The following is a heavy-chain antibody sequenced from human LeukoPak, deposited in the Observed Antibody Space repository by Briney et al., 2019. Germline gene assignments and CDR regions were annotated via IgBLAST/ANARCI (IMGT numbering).Heavy chain of an antibody. CDR2: ISGSGGST. Sequence: GGSLRLSCAASGFTFSSYAMSWVRQAPGKGLEWVSAISGSGGSTYYADSVKGRFTISRDNSKNTLYLQMNSLRAEDTAVYYCAKVEDYYGSGSPRVAFDIWGQGTMVTVSS. CDR3: AKVEDYYGSGSPRVAFDI. J-gene: IGHJ3*02. V-gene: IGHV3-23*01. CDR1: GFTFSSYA. D-gene: IGHD3-10*01.